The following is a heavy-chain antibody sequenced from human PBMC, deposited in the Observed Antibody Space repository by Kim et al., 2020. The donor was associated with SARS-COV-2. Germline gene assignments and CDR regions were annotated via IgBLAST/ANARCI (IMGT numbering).Heavy chain of an antibody. V-gene: IGHV4-39*07. J-gene: IGHJ4*02. CDR3: ARELPNDYGGRGVDY. D-gene: IGHD4-17*01. Sequence: PGLKSRDTISVDTSKNQFSQKLSSVTAADTAVYYCARELPNDYGGRGVDYWGQGTLVTVSS.